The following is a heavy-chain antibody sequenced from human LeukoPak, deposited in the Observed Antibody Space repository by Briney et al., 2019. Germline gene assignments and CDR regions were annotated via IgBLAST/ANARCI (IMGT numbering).Heavy chain of an antibody. V-gene: IGHV1-2*02. CDR1: GYTSTGYY. D-gene: IGHD3-10*01. CDR2: INPNSGGT. Sequence: GASVKVSCKASGYTSTGYYMHWVRQAPGQGLEWMGWINPNSGGTNYAQKFQGRVTMTRDTSISTAYMELSRLRSDDTAVYYCARAGLVRGVIVYYGMDVWGQGTTVTVSS. CDR3: ARAGLVRGVIVYYGMDV. J-gene: IGHJ6*02.